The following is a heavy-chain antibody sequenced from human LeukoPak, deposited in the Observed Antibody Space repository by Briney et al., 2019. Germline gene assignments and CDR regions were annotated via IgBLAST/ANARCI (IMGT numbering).Heavy chain of an antibody. D-gene: IGHD6-19*01. Sequence: PGGSLRLSCAAPGFTFSSYSMNWVRQAPGKGLEWVSSIGSSSSSIYYADSVKGRFTVSRDNAKNSLYLQVSSLRAEDTAVYYCARERAEGFDYWGQGTLVTVSS. CDR3: ARERAEGFDY. J-gene: IGHJ4*02. V-gene: IGHV3-21*01. CDR2: IGSSSSSI. CDR1: GFTFSSYS.